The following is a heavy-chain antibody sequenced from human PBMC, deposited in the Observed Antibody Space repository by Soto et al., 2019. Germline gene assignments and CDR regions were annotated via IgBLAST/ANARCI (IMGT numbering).Heavy chain of an antibody. CDR1: GFSLTTSGVG. CDR3: AHRTPTVTWWFDP. J-gene: IGHJ5*02. V-gene: IGHV2-5*02. CDR2: IYWDDDK. Sequence: QITLKESGPTLVKPTQTLTLTCTFSGFSLTTSGVGVGWIRQPPGKALEWLALIYWDDDKRYSPSLKSRLTITKNTSQNQVVLTMTNMAPADTATYFCAHRTPTVTWWFDPGGQGPLVTVSS. D-gene: IGHD4-17*01.